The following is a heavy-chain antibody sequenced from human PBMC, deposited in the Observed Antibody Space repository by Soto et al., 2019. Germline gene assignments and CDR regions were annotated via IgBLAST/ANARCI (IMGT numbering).Heavy chain of an antibody. CDR2: IYYSGST. CDR1: GGSISSYY. CDR3: ARANIRFDFWSGYEGVGDWFDP. V-gene: IGHV4-59*01. Sequence: SETLSLTCTVSGGSISSYYWIWIRQPPGKGLEWIGYIYYSGSTNYNPSLKSRVTISVDTSKNQFSLKLSSVTAADTAVYYCARANIRFDFWSGYEGVGDWFDPWGQGTLVTVSS. J-gene: IGHJ5*02. D-gene: IGHD3-3*01.